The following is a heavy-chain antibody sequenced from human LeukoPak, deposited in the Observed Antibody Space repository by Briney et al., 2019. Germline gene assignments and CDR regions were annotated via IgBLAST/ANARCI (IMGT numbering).Heavy chain of an antibody. CDR2: ISSSGSTI. D-gene: IGHD6-13*01. J-gene: IGHJ4*02. CDR1: GFTFSSYE. Sequence: GGSLRLSCAASGFTFSSYEMNWVRQAPGKGLEWVSYISSSGSTIYYADSVKGRFTISRDNAKNSLYLQMNSLRAEDTAVYYCARYHTSTWYFDYWAREPWSPSPQ. V-gene: IGHV3-48*03. CDR3: ARYHTSTWYFDY.